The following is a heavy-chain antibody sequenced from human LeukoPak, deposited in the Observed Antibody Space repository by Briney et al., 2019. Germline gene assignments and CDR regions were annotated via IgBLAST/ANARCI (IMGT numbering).Heavy chain of an antibody. CDR2: MPPDGNEK. CDR3: ARDRNAGQAVAQSDAFDI. D-gene: IGHD6-19*01. J-gene: IGHJ3*02. V-gene: IGHV3-7*01. Sequence: GGSLRPSCAVSGFTFSSYWVSWVRQAPGKGLEWVANMPPDGNEKYYMDSVRGRFTISRDNAKNSLYLQMNSLRVEDTAVYYCARDRNAGQAVAQSDAFDIWGQGTMVTVSS. CDR1: GFTFSSYW.